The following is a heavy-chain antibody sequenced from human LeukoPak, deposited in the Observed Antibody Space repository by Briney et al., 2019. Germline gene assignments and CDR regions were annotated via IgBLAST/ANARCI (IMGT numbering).Heavy chain of an antibody. V-gene: IGHV4-39*07. D-gene: IGHD6-13*01. CDR2: INHSGST. Sequence: SETLSLTCTVSGGSISSSSYYWGWIRQPPGKGLEWIGEINHSGSTNYNPSLKSRVTISVDTSKNQFSLKLSSVTAADTAVYYCARPAAAGTPWNFDYWGQGTLVTVSS. CDR1: GGSISSSSYY. CDR3: ARPAAAGTPWNFDY. J-gene: IGHJ4*02.